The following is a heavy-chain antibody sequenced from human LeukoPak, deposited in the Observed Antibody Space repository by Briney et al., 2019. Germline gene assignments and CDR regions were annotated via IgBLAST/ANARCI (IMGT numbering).Heavy chain of an antibody. D-gene: IGHD4-11*01. CDR2: MYSGGNT. CDR1: GFTVSNNY. J-gene: IGHJ6*03. Sequence: GGSLRLSCAVSGFTVSNNYMSWVRQAPGKGLDWVSVMYSGGNTYYADSVKGRFTISRDNSKNTLYLQMNSLRAEDTAVYYCARWGSNYAGYMDVWGKGTTVTVSS. CDR3: ARWGSNYAGYMDV. V-gene: IGHV3-53*01.